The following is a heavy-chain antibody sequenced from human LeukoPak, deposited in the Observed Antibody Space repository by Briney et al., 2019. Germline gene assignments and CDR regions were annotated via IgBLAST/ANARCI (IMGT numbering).Heavy chain of an antibody. CDR2: IIPILRSA. CDR3: ARARTSIRFTDSFDI. V-gene: IGHV1-69*13. J-gene: IGHJ3*02. Sequence: ASVKVSCTTSGVTFSNNSITWVRQAPGQGLEWLGGIIPILRSASYAQKFRGRLRMTSDESTTTAYMELSSLSSDDTAMYFCARARTSIRFTDSFDIWSQGTLVTVSS. CDR1: GVTFSNNS. D-gene: IGHD2-21*01.